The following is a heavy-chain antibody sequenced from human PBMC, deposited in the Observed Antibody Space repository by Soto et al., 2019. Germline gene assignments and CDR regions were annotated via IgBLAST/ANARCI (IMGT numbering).Heavy chain of an antibody. Sequence: TSETLSLTCTVSGCSISSSSYYWGWIRQPPGKGLEWIGSIYYSGSTYYNPSLKSRVTISVDTSKNQFSLKLSSVTAADTAVYYCARHDVTRRYDFWSGYWMPPGPFDYWGQGTLVTVSS. J-gene: IGHJ4*02. D-gene: IGHD3-3*01. V-gene: IGHV4-39*01. CDR2: IYYSGST. CDR3: ARHDVTRRYDFWSGYWMPPGPFDY. CDR1: GCSISSSSYY.